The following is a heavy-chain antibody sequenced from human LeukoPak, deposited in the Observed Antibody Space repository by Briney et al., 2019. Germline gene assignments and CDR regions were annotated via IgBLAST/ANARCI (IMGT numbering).Heavy chain of an antibody. CDR3: ARGFITMVRGVIS. V-gene: IGHV3-74*01. CDR1: GFTFSNYW. Sequence: GGSLRLSCAASGFTFSNYWMHWVRQAPGKGLVWVSHINTDGSSTSYSDSVKGRFTISRDNAKNTLYLQMNSLRAEDTAVYYCARGFITMVRGVISWGQGTLVTVSS. D-gene: IGHD3-10*01. J-gene: IGHJ4*02. CDR2: INTDGSST.